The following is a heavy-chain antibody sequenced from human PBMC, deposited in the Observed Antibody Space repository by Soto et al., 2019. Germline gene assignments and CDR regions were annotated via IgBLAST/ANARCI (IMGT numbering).Heavy chain of an antibody. CDR2: ISAYNGNT. D-gene: IGHD6-19*01. Sequence: ASVKVSCKASGYTSTSYGISWVRQAPGQGLEWMGWISAYNGNTNYAQKLQGRVTMTTDTSTSTAYMELRSLRSDDTAVYYCARDPGTVAGTNYYYYGMDVWGQGTTVTVSS. CDR3: ARDPGTVAGTNYYYYGMDV. V-gene: IGHV1-18*01. CDR1: GYTSTSYG. J-gene: IGHJ6*02.